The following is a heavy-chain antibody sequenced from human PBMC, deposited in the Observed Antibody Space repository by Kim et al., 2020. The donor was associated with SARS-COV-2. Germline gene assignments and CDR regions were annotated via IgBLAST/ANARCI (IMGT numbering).Heavy chain of an antibody. Sequence: GGSLRLSCAASGFTFMTYGMTWVRQAPGKGLEWVSTIGANGDYTYYTDSVKGRFTISRDNSKNTLYLQMYSLRAEDTALYFCAKLVHTMTTRSGAFNVWGEGTIDTVSS. CDR2: IGANGDYT. J-gene: IGHJ3*01. CDR1: GFTFMTYG. CDR3: AKLVHTMTTRSGAFNV. D-gene: IGHD3-22*01. V-gene: IGHV3-23*01.